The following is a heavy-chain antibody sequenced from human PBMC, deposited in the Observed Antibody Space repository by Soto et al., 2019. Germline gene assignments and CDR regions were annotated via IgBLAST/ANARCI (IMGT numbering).Heavy chain of an antibody. CDR2: IRSKAYGGTT. J-gene: IGHJ5*02. Sequence: LRLSCTASGFTFGDYAMSWFRQAPGKGLEWVGFIRSKAYGGTTEYAASVKGRFTISRDDSKSIAYLQMNSLKTEDTAVYYCTREEYSSSWSWFDPWGQGTLVTVSS. CDR3: TREEYSSSWSWFDP. CDR1: GFTFGDYA. V-gene: IGHV3-49*03. D-gene: IGHD6-6*01.